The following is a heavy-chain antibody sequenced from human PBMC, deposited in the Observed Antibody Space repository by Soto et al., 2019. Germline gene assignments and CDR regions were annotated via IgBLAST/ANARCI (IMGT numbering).Heavy chain of an antibody. J-gene: IGHJ4*02. V-gene: IGHV1-24*01. CDR3: ATGELRIGVTDY. CDR2: FDPEDGET. D-gene: IGHD3-16*01. Sequence: QVQLVQSGAEVKKPGASVKVSCKVSGYMLPELSMYWVRQAPGKGLEWMGGFDPEDGETIYAQKFQGRVSISEDXSTDTAYMELSSLRSEDTAVYYCATGELRIGVTDYWGQGTLVTVSS. CDR1: GYMLPELS.